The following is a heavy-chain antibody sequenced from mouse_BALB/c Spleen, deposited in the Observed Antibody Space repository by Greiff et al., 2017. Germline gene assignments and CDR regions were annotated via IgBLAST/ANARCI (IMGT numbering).Heavy chain of an antibody. V-gene: IGHV1S29*02. J-gene: IGHJ1*01. Sequence: EVQLQQSGPELVKPGASVKISCKASGYTFTDYNMHWVKQSHGKSLEWIGYIYPYNGGTGYNQKFKSKATLTVDNSSSTAYMELRSLTSEDSAVYYCASRKIYSGSSLSYLYFDVWGAGTTVTVSS. CDR3: ASRKIYSGSSLSYLYFDV. D-gene: IGHD1-1*01. CDR2: IYPYNGGT. CDR1: GYTFTDYN.